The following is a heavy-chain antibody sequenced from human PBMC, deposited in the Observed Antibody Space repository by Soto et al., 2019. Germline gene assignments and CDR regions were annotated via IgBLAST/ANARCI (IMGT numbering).Heavy chain of an antibody. J-gene: IGHJ5*02. V-gene: IGHV1-3*01. D-gene: IGHD3-10*01. CDR2: INADNGDT. CDR1: GYTFRSYG. Sequence: ASVKVSCKASGYTFRSYGIQWVRQAPGQSLEWMGWINADNGDTKYSQNFQDRVTITRDTSANTVYMELSSLTTEDTAVYYCARVGLKYLRWFDPWGQGSLVTVSS. CDR3: ARVGLKYLRWFDP.